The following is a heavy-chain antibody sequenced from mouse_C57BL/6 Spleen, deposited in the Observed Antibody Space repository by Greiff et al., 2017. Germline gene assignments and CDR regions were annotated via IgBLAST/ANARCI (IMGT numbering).Heavy chain of an antibody. CDR1: GYTFTSYW. CDR2: IDPSDSET. Sequence: QVQLQQPGAELVRPGSSVKLSCKASGYTFTSYWMHWVKQRPIQGLEWIGNIDPSDSETHYNQKFKDKATLTVDKSSSTAYMQLSSLTSEDSAVYYCARRGDYDVGFDYWGQGTTLTVSA. J-gene: IGHJ2*01. D-gene: IGHD2-4*01. CDR3: ARRGDYDVGFDY. V-gene: IGHV1-52*01.